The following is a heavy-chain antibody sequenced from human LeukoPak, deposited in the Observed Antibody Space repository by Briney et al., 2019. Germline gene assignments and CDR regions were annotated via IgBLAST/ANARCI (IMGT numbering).Heavy chain of an antibody. J-gene: IGHJ4*02. CDR3: ARQWLAGSFDY. CDR2: ISSSGSTI. V-gene: IGHV3-11*04. D-gene: IGHD6-19*01. CDR1: GFTFTNYA. Sequence: PGGSLRLSCAASGFTFTNYAMSWVRQAPGKGLEWISYISSSGSTIYYADSVKGRFTISRDNAKNSLYLQMNSLRAEDTAVYYCARQWLAGSFDYWGQGTLVTVSS.